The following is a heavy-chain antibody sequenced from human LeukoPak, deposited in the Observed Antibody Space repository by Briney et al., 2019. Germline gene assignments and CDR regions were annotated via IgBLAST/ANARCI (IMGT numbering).Heavy chain of an antibody. CDR3: ARGTRGITIFGVVIREGYYMDV. V-gene: IGHV4-34*01. Sequence: SETLSLTCAVYGGSFSGYYWSWIRQPPGKGLEWIGEINHSGSTNYNPSLKSRVTISVDTSKNQFSLKLSSVTAADTAVYYCARGTRGITIFGVVIREGYYMDVWGKGTTVTVSS. D-gene: IGHD3-3*01. CDR1: GGSFSGYY. J-gene: IGHJ6*03. CDR2: INHSGST.